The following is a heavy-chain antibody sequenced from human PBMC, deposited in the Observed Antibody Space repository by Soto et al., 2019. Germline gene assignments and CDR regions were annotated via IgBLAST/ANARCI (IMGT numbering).Heavy chain of an antibody. CDR3: AAEGIVRVVPPSNYGMDV. D-gene: IGHD3-10*02. V-gene: IGHV5-51*01. Sequence: PGESLKISCKGSGYSFTSCWIGWVCQMPGKGLEWMGIIYPDDSDARYSPSFQGQVTISADKSNSTAYLQWSSLKASDTAMYYCAAEGIVRVVPPSNYGMDVWGQGTTVTVSS. J-gene: IGHJ6*02. CDR1: GYSFTSCW. CDR2: IYPDDSDA.